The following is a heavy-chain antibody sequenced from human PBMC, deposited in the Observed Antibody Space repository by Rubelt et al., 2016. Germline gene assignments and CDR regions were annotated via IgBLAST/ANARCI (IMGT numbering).Heavy chain of an antibody. CDR1: GFTVSSNY. Sequence: ASGFTVSSNYMSWVRQAPGKGLEWVSVIYSGGSTYYADSVKGRFTISRDNSKNTLYLQMNSPRAEDTAVYYCARDIYYDILTGYQQGHFDYWGQGTLVTVSS. J-gene: IGHJ4*02. CDR2: IYSGGST. V-gene: IGHV3-66*01. CDR3: ARDIYYDILTGYQQGHFDY. D-gene: IGHD3-9*01.